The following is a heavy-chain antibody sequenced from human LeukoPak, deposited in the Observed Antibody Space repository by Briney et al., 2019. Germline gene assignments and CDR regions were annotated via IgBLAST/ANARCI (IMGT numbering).Heavy chain of an antibody. CDR3: TRRDGSYGETNY. CDR1: GFTFSGSA. Sequence: PGGSLRLSCAASGFTFSGSAMHWVRQASGKGLEWVGRIRSKANTYATAHAASLKGRFTISRDDSKNTAYLQMNSLKTEDTAVYYCTRRDGSYGETNYWGQGTLVTVSS. D-gene: IGHD1-26*01. V-gene: IGHV3-73*01. J-gene: IGHJ4*02. CDR2: IRSKANTYAT.